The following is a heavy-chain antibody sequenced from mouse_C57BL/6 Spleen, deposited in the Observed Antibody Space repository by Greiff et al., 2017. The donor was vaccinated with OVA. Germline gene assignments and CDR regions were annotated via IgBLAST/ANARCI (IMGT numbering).Heavy chain of an antibody. CDR2: IYPRSGNT. D-gene: IGHD2-14*01. Sequence: VKLQESGAELARPGASVKLSCKASGYTFTSYGISWVKQRTGQGLEWIGEIYPRSGNTYYNEKFKGKATLTADKSSSTAYMELRSLTSEDSAVYFCARYDEVFDYWGQGTTLTVSS. V-gene: IGHV1-81*01. CDR3: ARYDEVFDY. J-gene: IGHJ2*01. CDR1: GYTFTSYG.